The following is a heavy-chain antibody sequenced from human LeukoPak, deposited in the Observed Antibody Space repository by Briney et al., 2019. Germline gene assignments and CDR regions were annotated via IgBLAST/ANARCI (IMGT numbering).Heavy chain of an antibody. V-gene: IGHV4-31*01. Sequence: SETLSLTCTVSGGSISYGGYYWSWIRQHPGKGLEWIGYVSYSGSTYYNASLESQLSISVDTSKNQFSLNLRSVTAADTAVYYCARAPRGYSGYDFSYWFDPWGQGILVTVSS. CDR3: ARAPRGYSGYDFSYWFDP. CDR1: GGSISYGGYY. CDR2: VSYSGST. D-gene: IGHD5-12*01. J-gene: IGHJ5*02.